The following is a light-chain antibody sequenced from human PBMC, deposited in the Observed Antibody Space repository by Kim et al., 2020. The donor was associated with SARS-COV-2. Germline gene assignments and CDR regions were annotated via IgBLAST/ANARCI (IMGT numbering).Light chain of an antibody. CDR2: NND. J-gene: IGLJ2*01. V-gene: IGLV1-44*01. Sequence: GQRVTNSCSGGGSNIGSNTVNWYHLVPGTAPKLVIYNNDHRPSGVPDRFSGSKSGTSASLAISGLQSEDEADYYCAAWDDRLDGELFGGGTQLTVL. CDR1: GSNIGSNT. CDR3: AAWDDRLDGEL.